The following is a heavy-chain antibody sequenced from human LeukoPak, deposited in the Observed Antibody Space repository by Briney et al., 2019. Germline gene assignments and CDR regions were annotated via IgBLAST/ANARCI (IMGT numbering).Heavy chain of an antibody. CDR3: AREGGSYYHWFDP. CDR1: GGTFSSYA. V-gene: IGHV1-69*04. J-gene: IGHJ5*02. CDR2: IIPILGIA. D-gene: IGHD1-26*01. Sequence: SVKVSCKASGGTFSSYAISWVRQAPGQGLEWMGRIIPILGIANYAQKFQGRATITADKSTSTAYMELSSLRSEDTAVYYCAREGGSYYHWFDPWGQGNLVTVSS.